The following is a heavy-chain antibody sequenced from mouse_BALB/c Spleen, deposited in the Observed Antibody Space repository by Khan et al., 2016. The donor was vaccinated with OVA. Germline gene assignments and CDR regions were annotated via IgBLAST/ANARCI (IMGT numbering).Heavy chain of an antibody. J-gene: IGHJ4*01. Sequence: VQLKQSGAEFLKPGASVKLSCTVSGFNIKDTYMHWVKQRPEQVLEWIGRIDPANGKTKYDPKFQGKATMTSDTSSNTAYLLLSSLTSEDTAFYYCANSLRLYAMDYWGQGTSVTVSS. CDR1: GFNIKDTY. V-gene: IGHV14-3*02. CDR3: ANSLRLYAMDY. D-gene: IGHD1-2*01. CDR2: IDPANGKT.